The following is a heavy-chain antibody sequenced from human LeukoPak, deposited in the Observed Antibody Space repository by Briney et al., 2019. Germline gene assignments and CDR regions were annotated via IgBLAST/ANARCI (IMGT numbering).Heavy chain of an antibody. CDR2: ISSSSNYI. V-gene: IGHV3-21*06. J-gene: IGHJ6*02. CDR3: ARDPRGAADTYGMDV. Sequence: GGSLRLSCAASGFTFSSYSINWVRQAPGKGLEWVSSISSSSNYIFYADSVKGRFTISRDNAKNSLYLHMNSLRAEDTAVYYCARDPRGAADTYGMDVWGQGTTVTVSS. CDR1: GFTFSSYS. D-gene: IGHD6-13*01.